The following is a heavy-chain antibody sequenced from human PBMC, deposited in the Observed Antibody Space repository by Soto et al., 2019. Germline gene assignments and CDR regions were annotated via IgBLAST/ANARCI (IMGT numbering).Heavy chain of an antibody. V-gene: IGHV1-18*01. CDR3: ARDRGSYALDS. CDR2: ISANNGNT. CDR1: GYTFTNYG. D-gene: IGHD1-26*01. Sequence: QVQLVQSGAEVKKPGASVKVSCKASGYTFTNYGISWVRQAPGQGLEWMGWISANNGNTNYEQKLQGRVTMTTDTAVGTGHRALRSSTSDDTAMYYFARDRGSYALDSRGQGTLSTVS. J-gene: IGHJ4*02.